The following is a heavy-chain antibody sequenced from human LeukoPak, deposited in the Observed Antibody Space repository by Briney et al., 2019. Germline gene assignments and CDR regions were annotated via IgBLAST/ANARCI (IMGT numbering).Heavy chain of an antibody. J-gene: IGHJ4*02. CDR3: ASLYYYDSSGLKN. Sequence: SETLSLTCAVEGGSFSGYYWSWIRQPPGKGLEWIGEINHSGSTNYNPSLKSRVTISVDTSKNQFSLKLSSVTAADTAVYYCASLYYYDSSGLKNWGQGTLVTVSS. CDR1: GGSFSGYY. CDR2: INHSGST. V-gene: IGHV4-34*01. D-gene: IGHD3-22*01.